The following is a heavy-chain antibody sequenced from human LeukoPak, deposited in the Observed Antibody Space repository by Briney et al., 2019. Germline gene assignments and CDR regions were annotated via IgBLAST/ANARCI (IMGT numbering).Heavy chain of an antibody. Sequence: GGSLRLSCAASGFTFSSYTMNWVRQAPGKGLEWVSYISKSSGTMSYADSVKGRFTISRDDAKNSLFLQMNSLRDEDTAVYYCARDENWGFDYWGQGTLVTVSS. D-gene: IGHD7-27*01. CDR2: ISKSSGTM. CDR1: GFTFSSYT. J-gene: IGHJ4*02. CDR3: ARDENWGFDY. V-gene: IGHV3-48*02.